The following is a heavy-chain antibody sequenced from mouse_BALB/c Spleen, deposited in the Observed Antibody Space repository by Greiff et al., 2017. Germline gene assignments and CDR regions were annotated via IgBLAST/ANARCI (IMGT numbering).Heavy chain of an antibody. CDR3: ARGYYGSSYRYAMDY. Sequence: VQLQQSGPGLVAPSQSLSITCTVSGFSLTSYGVHWVRQPPGKGLEWLGVIWAGGSTNYNSALMSRLSISKDNSKSQVFLKMNSLQTDDTAMYYCARGYYGSSYRYAMDYWGQGTSVTVSS. V-gene: IGHV2-9*02. J-gene: IGHJ4*01. CDR1: GFSLTSYG. D-gene: IGHD1-1*01. CDR2: IWAGGST.